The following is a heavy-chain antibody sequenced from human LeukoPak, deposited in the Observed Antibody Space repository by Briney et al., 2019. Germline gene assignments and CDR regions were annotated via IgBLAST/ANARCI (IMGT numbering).Heavy chain of an antibody. D-gene: IGHD2-15*01. CDR3: ATDLRWELQFDY. Sequence: GGSLRLSCAVSGFTFSNAWMTWVRQAPGKGLEWVGRIRSQADGGTTDYAAPVKGRFTISRDDPKNTLYLQMNSLKTEDTAVYYCATDLRWELQFDYWGQGTLVTVSS. V-gene: IGHV3-15*01. CDR2: IRSQADGGTT. CDR1: GFTFSNAW. J-gene: IGHJ4*02.